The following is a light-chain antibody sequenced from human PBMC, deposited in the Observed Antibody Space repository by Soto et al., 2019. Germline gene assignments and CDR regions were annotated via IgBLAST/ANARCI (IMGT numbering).Light chain of an antibody. CDR3: QQYGSSPVT. J-gene: IGKJ2*01. V-gene: IGKV3-20*01. CDR1: QSVSSSY. CDR2: GAS. Sequence: EIVLTQSPGTLSLSPGERATLSCRASQSVSSSYLAWYQQKPGQAPRLLIYGASSRATGIPDRFSGSGSGTDFTLTISRLEPEDFAGYYCQQYGSSPVTFGQGTKREIK.